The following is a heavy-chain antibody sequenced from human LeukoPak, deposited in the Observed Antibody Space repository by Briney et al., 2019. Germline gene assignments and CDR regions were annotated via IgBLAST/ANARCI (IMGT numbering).Heavy chain of an antibody. CDR3: ARIGGYNYGEIDY. Sequence: GGSLRLSCTASGFSFSTYSMNWVRHAPGKGLEWVSSLSGRSGHLYYADSVKGRFTISRDNAKNSLYLQMNSLRAEDTAVYYCARIGGYNYGEIDYWGQGILVTVSS. D-gene: IGHD5-18*01. J-gene: IGHJ4*02. CDR2: LSGRSGHL. CDR1: GFSFSTYS. V-gene: IGHV3-21*01.